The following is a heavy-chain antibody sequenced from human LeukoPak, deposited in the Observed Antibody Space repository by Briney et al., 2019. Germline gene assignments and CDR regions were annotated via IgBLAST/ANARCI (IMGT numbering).Heavy chain of an antibody. CDR2: IWFDGSKT. J-gene: IGHJ5*02. CDR1: GLSLSSPG. V-gene: IGHV3-33*02. CDR3: AKAGGDCTSSSCYSDWFNP. D-gene: IGHD2-2*02. Sequence: PGGSLTLSCAASGLSLSSPGMHWVRQAPGKGLEWVAVIWFDGSKTYYADSVKGRFTISRDTSTNTLFLQMNNLRAEDTAVYYCAKAGGDCTSSSCYSDWFNPWGQGTLVTVSS.